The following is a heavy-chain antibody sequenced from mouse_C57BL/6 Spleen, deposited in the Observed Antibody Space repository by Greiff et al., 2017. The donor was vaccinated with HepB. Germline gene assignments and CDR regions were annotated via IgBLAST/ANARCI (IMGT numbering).Heavy chain of an antibody. D-gene: IGHD2-2*01. CDR1: GYTFTSYW. CDR2: IDPSDSYT. Sequence: QVQLQQPGAELVMPGASVKLSCKASGYTFTSYWMHWVKQRPGQGLEWIGEIDPSDSYTNYNQKFKGKYTLTVDKSSSTAYMQLSSLTSEDSAVYYCALIYYGYGSFDYWGQGTTLTVSS. V-gene: IGHV1-69*01. J-gene: IGHJ2*01. CDR3: ALIYYGYGSFDY.